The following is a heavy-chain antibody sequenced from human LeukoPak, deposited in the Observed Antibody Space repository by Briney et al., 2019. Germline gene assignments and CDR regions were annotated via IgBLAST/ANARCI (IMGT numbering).Heavy chain of an antibody. Sequence: GGSLRLSCAASGFTFTSYSMNWVRQAPGKGLEWVSTISGGGGSTCYADSVKGRFTISRDNSKNTLYLQMNSLRAEDTAVYYCARDLVIAVAGIYGMDVWGQGTTVTVSS. CDR1: GFTFTSYS. D-gene: IGHD6-19*01. CDR3: ARDLVIAVAGIYGMDV. CDR2: ISGGGGST. J-gene: IGHJ6*02. V-gene: IGHV3-23*01.